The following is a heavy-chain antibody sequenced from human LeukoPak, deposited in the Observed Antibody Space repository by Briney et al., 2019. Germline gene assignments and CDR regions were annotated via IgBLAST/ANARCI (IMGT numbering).Heavy chain of an antibody. J-gene: IGHJ6*03. CDR3: ARVGGITLALAPSPFPDYNYYYMDV. V-gene: IGHV3-21*01. CDR2: ISSSSSYI. D-gene: IGHD3-10*01. Sequence: PGGSLRLSCAASGFTFSSYSMNWVPQAPGKGLEWVSSISSSSSYIYYTDSVKGRFTISRDNAKKSLYLQMNSLRAEDTAVYYCARVGGITLALAPSPFPDYNYYYMDVWGKGTTVTVSS. CDR1: GFTFSSYS.